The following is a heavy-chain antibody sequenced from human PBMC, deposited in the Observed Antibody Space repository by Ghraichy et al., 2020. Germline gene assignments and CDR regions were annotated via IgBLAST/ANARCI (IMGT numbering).Heavy chain of an antibody. J-gene: IGHJ3*02. V-gene: IGHV1-58*01. CDR3: AAAETAMGTFGAFDI. CDR2: IVVGSGNT. D-gene: IGHD5-18*01. Sequence: SVKVSCKASGFTFTSSAVQWVRQARGQRLEWIGWIVVGSGNTNYAQKFQERVTITRDMSTSTAYMELSSLRSEDTAVYYCAAAETAMGTFGAFDIWGQGTMVTVSS. CDR1: GFTFTSSA.